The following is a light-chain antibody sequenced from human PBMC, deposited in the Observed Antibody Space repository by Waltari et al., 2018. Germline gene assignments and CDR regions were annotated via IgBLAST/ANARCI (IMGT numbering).Light chain of an antibody. Sequence: YELAQPPSVSVSPGQTARIPCSGNGLAGRDVHLYQQKAGQAPVLVMYRDSERPSGIPERFSGSSSGTTVTLIISGVQAEDEADYYCQSADFSRSHTSYVFGTGTKVTVL. CDR3: QSADFSRSHTSYV. CDR1: GLAGRD. J-gene: IGLJ1*01. V-gene: IGLV3-25*03. CDR2: RDS.